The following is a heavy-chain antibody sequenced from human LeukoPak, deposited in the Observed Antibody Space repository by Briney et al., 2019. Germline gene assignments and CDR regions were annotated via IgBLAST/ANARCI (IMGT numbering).Heavy chain of an antibody. Sequence: GGSLRLSCAASGFTLRSYAMNWVRQAPGKGLEWVSAISASGGSTYYADSVKGRFTISRDNSKNTLYLQMNSLRAEDTAVYYCARGGSYLSAFDIWGQGTMVTVSS. D-gene: IGHD1-26*01. CDR1: GFTLRSYA. V-gene: IGHV3-23*01. CDR2: ISASGGST. J-gene: IGHJ3*02. CDR3: ARGGSYLSAFDI.